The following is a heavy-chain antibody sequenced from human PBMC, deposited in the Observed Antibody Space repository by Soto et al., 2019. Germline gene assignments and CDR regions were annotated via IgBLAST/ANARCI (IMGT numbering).Heavy chain of an antibody. CDR3: ARYAYYYDSSGYCDY. CDR2: ISYDGSNK. D-gene: IGHD3-22*01. V-gene: IGHV3-30-3*01. CDR1: GFTFSSYA. J-gene: IGHJ4*02. Sequence: GGSLRLSCAASGFTFSSYAMHWVRQAPGKGLEWVAVISYDGSNKYYADSVKGRFTISRDNSKNTLYLQMNSLRAEDTAVYYCARYAYYYDSSGYCDYWGQGTLVTVSS.